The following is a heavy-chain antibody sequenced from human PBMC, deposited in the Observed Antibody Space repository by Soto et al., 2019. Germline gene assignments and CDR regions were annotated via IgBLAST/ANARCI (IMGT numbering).Heavy chain of an antibody. D-gene: IGHD1-26*01. Sequence: EVQLLESGGDLVQPGGSLRLSCAASGFTFSSYAMRGVRQAPGKGLEWVSAISGSGGSTYYADTVKGRFTISRDNSKNPLYLQMNSLRAEDTAVYYCARRGSGSDYDYWGQGTLVTVSS. CDR2: ISGSGGST. CDR1: GFTFSSYA. V-gene: IGHV3-23*01. CDR3: ARRGSGSDYDY. J-gene: IGHJ4*02.